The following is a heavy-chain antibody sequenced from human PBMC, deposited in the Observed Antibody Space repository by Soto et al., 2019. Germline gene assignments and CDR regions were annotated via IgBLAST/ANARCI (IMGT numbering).Heavy chain of an antibody. J-gene: IGHJ4*02. D-gene: IGHD3-16*01. CDR3: ARDPWAADY. CDR1: GFTVSTKY. CDR2: IYSGGST. V-gene: IGHV3-66*01. Sequence: EVQLVESGGGLVQPGGSLRLSCAASGFTVSTKYMSWVRQAPGKGLEWFSVIYSGGSTFYADSVRGRFTISRDKSKNTVNLQMTSLRAEDTAVYYCARDPWAADYWGQGTLVTVSS.